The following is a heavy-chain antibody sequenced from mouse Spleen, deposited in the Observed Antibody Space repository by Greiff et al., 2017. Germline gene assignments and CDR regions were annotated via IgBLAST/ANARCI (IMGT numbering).Heavy chain of an antibody. CDR3: ARNYRYDPTWFAY. Sequence: EVQLQQSGPELVKPGASVKMSCKASGYTFTSYVMHWVKQKPGQGLEWIGYINPYNDGTKYNEKFKGKATLTSDKSSSTAYMELSSLTSEDSAVYYCARNYRYDPTWFAYWGQGTLVTVSA. D-gene: IGHD2-14*01. CDR1: GYTFTSYV. CDR2: INPYNDGT. V-gene: IGHV1-14*01. J-gene: IGHJ3*01.